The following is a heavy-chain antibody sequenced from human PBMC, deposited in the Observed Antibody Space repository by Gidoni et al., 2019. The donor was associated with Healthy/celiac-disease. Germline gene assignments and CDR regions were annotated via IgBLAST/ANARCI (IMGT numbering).Heavy chain of an antibody. D-gene: IGHD3-3*01. Sequence: EVQLLESGGGWVQPGGSLRLSCAASGFPFSSYAMGWVRQAPGKGLEWVSAISGSGGSTYYADTVKGRFTISRDNSKNTLYLQMNSLRAEDTAVYYCAKDRSITIFGVVITFDYWGQGTLVTVSS. CDR1: GFPFSSYA. CDR2: ISGSGGST. J-gene: IGHJ4*02. V-gene: IGHV3-23*01. CDR3: AKDRSITIFGVVITFDY.